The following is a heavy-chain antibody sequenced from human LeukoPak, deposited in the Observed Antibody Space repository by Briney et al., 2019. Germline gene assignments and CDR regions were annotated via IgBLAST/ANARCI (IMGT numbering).Heavy chain of an antibody. J-gene: IGHJ4*02. CDR2: IKQDGSGQ. D-gene: IGHD2-21*01. V-gene: IGHV3-7*01. Sequence: GGSLRLFCVASGFTFSSYYMSWVRQAPGKGLEWVANIKQDGSGQNYVDSVKGRFTISRDNAKNSLYLQMNSLRPEDSAVYYCARSLWPEDYWGQGTLVTVSS. CDR1: GFTFSSYY. CDR3: ARSLWPEDY.